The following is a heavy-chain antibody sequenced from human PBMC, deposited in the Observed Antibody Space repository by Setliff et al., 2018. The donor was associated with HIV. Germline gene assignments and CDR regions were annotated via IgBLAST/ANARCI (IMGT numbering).Heavy chain of an antibody. CDR2: IIPMYGVT. Sequence: SVKGSCKASEGTFSSYVISWERQAPGKGPEWMGGIIPMYGVTNYAQKFQGRGTITTDESTSTAYMELSSLRFEDTAVYYWALPYCSGGNCWSSASLPPAGWFDTWGQGTLVTVSS. D-gene: IGHD2-15*01. CDR1: EGTFSSYV. V-gene: IGHV1-69*05. J-gene: IGHJ5*02. CDR3: ALPYCSGGNCWSSASLPPAGWFDT.